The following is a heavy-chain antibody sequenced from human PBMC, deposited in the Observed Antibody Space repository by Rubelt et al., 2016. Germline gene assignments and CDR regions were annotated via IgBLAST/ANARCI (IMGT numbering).Heavy chain of an antibody. CDR1: GFTFSSYG. CDR2: IWYDGSNK. Sequence: QVQLVESGGGVVQPGRSLRLSCAASGFTFSSYGMHWVRQAPGKGLEWVAVIWYDGSNKYYADAVKGRFTISRDNSKNTLYLQMNSLRAEDTAVYYCARDGPSGRYDYWGQGTLVTVSS. J-gene: IGHJ4*02. CDR3: ARDGPSGRYDY. V-gene: IGHV3-33*01. D-gene: IGHD3-10*01.